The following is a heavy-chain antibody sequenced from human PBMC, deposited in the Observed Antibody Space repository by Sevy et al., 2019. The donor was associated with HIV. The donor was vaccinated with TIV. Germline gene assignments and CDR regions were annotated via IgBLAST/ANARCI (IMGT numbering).Heavy chain of an antibody. D-gene: IGHD1-26*01. CDR1: GGSITSLY. Sequence: SETLSLTCTVSGGSITSLYWNWIRQPPGKGLEWIANIYYNRHINYNPYLKSRVTLSLDTSKNQFSLRLSSVTAADTAMYYCAGENAWGRGYSWGQGTLVTVSS. CDR3: AGENAWGRGYS. V-gene: IGHV4-59*08. J-gene: IGHJ4*02. CDR2: IYYNRHI.